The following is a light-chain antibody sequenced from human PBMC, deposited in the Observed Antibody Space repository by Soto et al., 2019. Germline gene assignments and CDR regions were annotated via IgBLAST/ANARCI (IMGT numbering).Light chain of an antibody. CDR1: SSNIGADFD. J-gene: IGLJ2*01. CDR2: GDS. Sequence: QPVLTQPPSVSGAPGQRVTISCTGSSSNIGADFDVHWYQQLPGTAPKVLIYGDSNRPSGVPDRFSGSKSGTSASLAITGLQAEDEADYYCQSYDSSLSGSVVFGGGTKVTVL. V-gene: IGLV1-40*01. CDR3: QSYDSSLSGSVV.